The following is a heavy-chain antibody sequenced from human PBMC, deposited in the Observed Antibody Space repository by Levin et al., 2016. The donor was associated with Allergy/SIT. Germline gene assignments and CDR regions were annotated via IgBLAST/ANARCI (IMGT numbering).Heavy chain of an antibody. CDR3: ARSPWQQLVSFWFDP. D-gene: IGHD6-13*01. Sequence: WIRQPPGKGLEWVAVISYDGSNKYYADSVKGRFTISRDNSKNTLYLQMNSLRAEDTAVYYCARSPWQQLVSFWFDPWGQGTLVTVSS. CDR2: ISYDGSNK. J-gene: IGHJ5*02. V-gene: IGHV3-30-3*01.